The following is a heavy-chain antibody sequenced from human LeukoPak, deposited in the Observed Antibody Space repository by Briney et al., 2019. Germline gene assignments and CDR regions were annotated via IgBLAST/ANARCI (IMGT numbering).Heavy chain of an antibody. D-gene: IGHD3-22*01. CDR3: TRGGLDGYYFDY. J-gene: IGHJ4*02. CDR1: GFTFSHYP. Sequence: EPGKSLSLSCGASGFTFSHYPIHWARQAPGKGLEWVALASDDGDEFFYADSVKGRFTMSRDNFKDTVSLHMSSLTTDDTAVYYCTRGGLDGYYFDYWGQGTLVTASS. V-gene: IGHV3-30*04. CDR2: ASDDGDEF.